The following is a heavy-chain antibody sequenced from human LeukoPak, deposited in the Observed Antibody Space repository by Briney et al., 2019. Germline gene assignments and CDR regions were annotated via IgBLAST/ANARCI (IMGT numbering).Heavy chain of an antibody. CDR1: GYTFTNYW. Sequence: VESVNISCNGSGYTFTNYWIGWVRQMPRKCLEWMGIIYPGDSDTRYSPSFQGQVTISADKSISTAYLQWSSLKASDTAMYYCARRSEGSSSWAYGYWGQGTLVTVSS. CDR3: ARRSEGSSSWAYGY. D-gene: IGHD6-13*01. J-gene: IGHJ4*02. CDR2: IYPGDSDT. V-gene: IGHV5-51*01.